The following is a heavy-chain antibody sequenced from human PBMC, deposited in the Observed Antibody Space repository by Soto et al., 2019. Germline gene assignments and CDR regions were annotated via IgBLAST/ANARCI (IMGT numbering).Heavy chain of an antibody. CDR1: GGSFSGYY. CDR3: ARGKGVVDY. J-gene: IGHJ4*02. Sequence: SETLSLTCAVYGGSFSGYYWSWIRQPPGKGLEWIGEINHSGSTNYNPSLKSRVTISVDTSKNQFSLKLSSVTTADTAVYYCARGKGVVDYWGQGTLVTVSS. CDR2: INHSGST. V-gene: IGHV4-34*01.